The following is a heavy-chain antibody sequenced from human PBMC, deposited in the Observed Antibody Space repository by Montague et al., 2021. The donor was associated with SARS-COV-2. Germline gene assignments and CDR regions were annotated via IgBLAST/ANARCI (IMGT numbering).Heavy chain of an antibody. D-gene: IGHD5/OR15-5a*01. CDR3: ARALSASYSVGGDSFGI. V-gene: IGHV3-21*01. J-gene: IGHJ3*02. CDR1: GFTFSKYS. Sequence: SLRLSCAASGFTFSKYSMNWVRQAPGKVLEWVSSISTSSLYIYYSASVKGRFTISRANAKNSLFLQMDSLRAEDTAVYYCARALSASYSVGGDSFGIWGRGTMVTVSS. CDR2: ISTSSLYI.